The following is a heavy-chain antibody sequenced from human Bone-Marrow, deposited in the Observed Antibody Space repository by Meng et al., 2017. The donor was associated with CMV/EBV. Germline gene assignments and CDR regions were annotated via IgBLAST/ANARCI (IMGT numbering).Heavy chain of an antibody. D-gene: IGHD7-27*01. Sequence: SETLSLTCAVYGGSFSGYYWSWIRQPPGKGLEWIGEINHSGSTNYNPSLKSRVTISVDTSKNQFSLKLSSVTAAETVVYYCARVGDTGTHHYYYYGMDGWGQGTTVTVSS. J-gene: IGHJ6*02. CDR3: ARVGDTGTHHYYYYGMDG. CDR2: INHSGST. V-gene: IGHV4-34*01. CDR1: GGSFSGYY.